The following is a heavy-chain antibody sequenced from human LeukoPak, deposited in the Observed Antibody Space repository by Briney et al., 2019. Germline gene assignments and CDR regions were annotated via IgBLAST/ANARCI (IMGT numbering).Heavy chain of an antibody. CDR2: IYYSGTT. CDR3: ASHYYETGYFDY. CDR1: GDSLSSYY. Sequence: SETLSLTCTVSGDSLSSYYWSWIRQPPGKGLEYIGYIYYSGTTKYNPSLTSRVSISKDTSKNQFSLNLTPVTAADTAVYYCASHYYETGYFDYWGQGIMVTVSS. V-gene: IGHV4-59*01. J-gene: IGHJ4*02. D-gene: IGHD3-16*01.